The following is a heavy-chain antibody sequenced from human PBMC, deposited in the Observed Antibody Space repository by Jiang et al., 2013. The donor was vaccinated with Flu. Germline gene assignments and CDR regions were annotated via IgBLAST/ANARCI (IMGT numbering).Heavy chain of an antibody. Sequence: KSRVTISVDTSKNQFSLKLSSVTAADTAVYYCAREVVDIVVVPTRGMDVWGQGTTVTVSS. CDR3: AREVVDIVVVPTRGMDV. V-gene: IGHV4-34*01. D-gene: IGHD2-15*01. J-gene: IGHJ6*02.